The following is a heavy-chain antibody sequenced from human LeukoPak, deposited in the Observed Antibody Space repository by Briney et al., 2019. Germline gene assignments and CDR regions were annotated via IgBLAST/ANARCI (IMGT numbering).Heavy chain of an antibody. V-gene: IGHV7-4-1*02. CDR3: ARDQGGSYYYYNDY. CDR1: GGTFSSYA. CDR2: INTNTGNP. D-gene: IGHD1-26*01. J-gene: IGHJ4*02. Sequence: ASVKVSCKASGGTFSSYAISWVRQAPGQGLEWMGWINTNTGNPTYAQGFTGRFVFSLDTSVSTAYLQISSLKAEDTAVYYCARDQGGSYYYYNDYWGQGTLVTVSS.